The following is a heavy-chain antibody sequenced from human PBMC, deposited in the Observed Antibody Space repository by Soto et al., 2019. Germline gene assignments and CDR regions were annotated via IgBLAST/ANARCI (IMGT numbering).Heavy chain of an antibody. J-gene: IGHJ1*01. D-gene: IGHD4-17*01. CDR3: AHSPLPPATVTTIAESFQH. CDR2: IYWDDDQ. V-gene: IGHV2-5*02. Sequence: QITLKESGPTLVKPTQTLTLTCTFSGFSLSTSGVGVGWIRQAPGKALEWLALIYWDDDQRYSPSLKSRLSITKDTPKTQVVLRMTNMEPVDTATYYCAHSPLPPATVTTIAESFQHGGQGTLVTVSS. CDR1: GFSLSTSGVG.